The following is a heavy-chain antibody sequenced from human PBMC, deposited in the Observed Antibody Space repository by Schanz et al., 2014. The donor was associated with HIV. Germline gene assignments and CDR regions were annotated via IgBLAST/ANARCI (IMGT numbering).Heavy chain of an antibody. CDR3: ARDCLGGCPADY. Sequence: EVHLVESGGGLGHPGGSLRLSCVASGFMFSSYGMNWVRQAPGKGLEGVSYISSSSVRKNYADSVKGRFTVSRDNAKKSLYLQMNSLTVEDTAIYYCARDCLGGCPADYWGQGTLVTVSS. D-gene: IGHD2-15*01. CDR2: ISSSSVRK. V-gene: IGHV3-48*01. J-gene: IGHJ4*02. CDR1: GFMFSSYG.